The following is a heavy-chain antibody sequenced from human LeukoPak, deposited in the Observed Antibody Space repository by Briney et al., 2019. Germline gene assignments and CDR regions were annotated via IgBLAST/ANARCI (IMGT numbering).Heavy chain of an antibody. CDR3: ARDDLVDGSGSYAQPYYFDY. V-gene: IGHV6-1*01. CDR1: GDYVSSNSAA. Sequence: SQTLSLTCAISGDYVSSNSAAWNWIRQSPSRGLEWLGRTYYRSKWYSDYAVSLKSRLSINVDTSKNQFSLQLNSVTPEDTAVYYCARDDLVDGSGSYAQPYYFDYWGQGSLVTVSS. J-gene: IGHJ4*02. CDR2: TYYRSKWYS. D-gene: IGHD3-10*01.